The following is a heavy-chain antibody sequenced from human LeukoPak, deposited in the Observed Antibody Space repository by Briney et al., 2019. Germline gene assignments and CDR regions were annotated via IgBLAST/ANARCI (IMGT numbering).Heavy chain of an antibody. D-gene: IGHD3-3*01. V-gene: IGHV4-61*02. J-gene: IGHJ5*02. Sequence: PSETLSLTCTVSGVSISSGSYYWRWLRQPAGKGLEWIGRIYTSGSTNYNPSLKSRVTISVDTSKNQFSLKLSSVTAADTAVYYCARSSHDFWSGYSWFDPWGQGTLVTVSS. CDR3: ARSSHDFWSGYSWFDP. CDR1: GVSISSGSYY. CDR2: IYTSGST.